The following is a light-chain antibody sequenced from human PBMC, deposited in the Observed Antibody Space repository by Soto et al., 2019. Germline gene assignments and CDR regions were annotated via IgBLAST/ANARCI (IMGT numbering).Light chain of an antibody. Sequence: QSALTQPPSASGSPGQSVTISCTGTSSDVGTYNYVSWYQQYPGKAPKLMIYEVNKRPSGVPDLFPGSKSGTTASLTVSGLQPEDEADYHCTSYASSNIWVFGGGTKLTVL. CDR2: EVN. J-gene: IGLJ3*02. V-gene: IGLV2-8*01. CDR1: SSDVGTYNY. CDR3: TSYASSNIWV.